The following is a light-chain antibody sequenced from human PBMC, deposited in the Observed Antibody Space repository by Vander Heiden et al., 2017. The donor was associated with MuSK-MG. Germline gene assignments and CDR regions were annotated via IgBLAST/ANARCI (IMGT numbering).Light chain of an antibody. Sequence: QQKPGDAPKSLIFGAYRSHTGVSSKFSGSGSGTDYILTINNLQPEDSATYFCQQYQSGPWTFGPGTRIEIK. CDR2: GAY. V-gene: IGKV1-16*02. J-gene: IGKJ1*01. CDR3: QQYQSGPWT.